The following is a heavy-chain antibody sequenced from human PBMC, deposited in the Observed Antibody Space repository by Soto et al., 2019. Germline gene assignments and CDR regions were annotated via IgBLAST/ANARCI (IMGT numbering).Heavy chain of an antibody. CDR3: AKELIAVAGNWEYYFDY. Sequence: QVQLVESGGGVVQPGRSLRLSCAASGFTFSSYGMHWVRQAPGKGLEWVALISYDGSYKYYADSVKCGFTISRDNSKNTLYLQVNSLRAEDTALYYCAKELIAVAGNWEYYFDYWGQGTLVTVSS. J-gene: IGHJ4*02. CDR2: ISYDGSYK. D-gene: IGHD6-19*01. CDR1: GFTFSSYG. V-gene: IGHV3-30*18.